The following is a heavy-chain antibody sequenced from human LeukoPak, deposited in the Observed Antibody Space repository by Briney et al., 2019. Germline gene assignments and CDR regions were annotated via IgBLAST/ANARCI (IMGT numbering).Heavy chain of an antibody. J-gene: IGHJ6*02. CDR2: IWYDGSNK. CDR1: GFTFSSYG. Sequence: PGRSLRLSCAASGFTFSSYGMHWVRQAPGKGLEWVAVIWYDGSNKYYADSVKGRFTISRDNAKNSLYLQMNSLRAEDTAVYYCARDLSHTEGHCYGLDVWGQGTTVTVSS. V-gene: IGHV3-33*01. CDR3: ARDLSHTEGHCYGLDV.